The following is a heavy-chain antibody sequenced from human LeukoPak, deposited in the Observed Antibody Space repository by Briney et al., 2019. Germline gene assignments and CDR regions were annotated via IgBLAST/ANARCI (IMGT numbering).Heavy chain of an antibody. V-gene: IGHV3-48*01. D-gene: IGHD2-15*01. J-gene: IGHJ6*03. CDR1: GFTFSSYS. CDR2: ISSSSSTI. CDR3: ARDWSVGYCSGGSCYSDYYYYYMDV. Sequence: GGSLRLSCAASGFTFSSYSMNWVRQAPGKGLEWVSYISSSSSTIYYADSVKGRFTISRDNAKNSLYLQMNSLRAEDTAVYYCARDWSVGYCSGGSCYSDYYYYYMDVWGKGTTVTVSS.